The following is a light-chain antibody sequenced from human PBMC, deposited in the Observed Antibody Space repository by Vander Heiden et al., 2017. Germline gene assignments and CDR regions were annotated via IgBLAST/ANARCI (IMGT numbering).Light chain of an antibody. J-gene: IGLJ3*02. Sequence: QSALTQPASVSGSPGQSITISCTGTSSDVGSYNLVSWYQQHPGKAPKLMIYEVSKRPSGVSNRFSGSKSGNTASLTISGLQAEDEADYYCCSYAGSSTFKVFGGGTKLTAL. CDR3: CSYAGSSTFKV. V-gene: IGLV2-23*02. CDR2: EVS. CDR1: SSDVGSYNL.